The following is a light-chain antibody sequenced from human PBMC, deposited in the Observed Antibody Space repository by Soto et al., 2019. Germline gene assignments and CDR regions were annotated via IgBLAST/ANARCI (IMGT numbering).Light chain of an antibody. V-gene: IGKV1-5*03. CDR1: QSISSW. CDR3: QQYNSYTWT. CDR2: KAS. Sequence: DIPMTQSPSTLSASVGDRVTITCRASQSISSWLAWYQQKPGKAPKLLIYKASSLESGVPSRFSDSRSGTEFTLTISSLQPDDFATYYCQQYNSYTWTFGQGTKVEIK. J-gene: IGKJ1*01.